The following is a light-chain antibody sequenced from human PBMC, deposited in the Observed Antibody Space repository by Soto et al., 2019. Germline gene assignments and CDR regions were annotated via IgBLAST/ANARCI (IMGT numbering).Light chain of an antibody. CDR2: AAS. J-gene: IGKJ5*01. V-gene: IGKV1-8*01. CDR1: QGISSY. Sequence: AIPVTQAPSSFPSATGDRGTSTFLASQGISSYLAWYQQKPGKAPKLLIYAASSLQSGVPSRFSGSGSGTDFTLTISSLQPEDFATYYCQQSYSTPITFGQGTRLEIK. CDR3: QQSYSTPIT.